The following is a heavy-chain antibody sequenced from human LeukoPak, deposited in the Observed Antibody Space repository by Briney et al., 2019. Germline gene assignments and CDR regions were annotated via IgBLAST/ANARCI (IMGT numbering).Heavy chain of an antibody. CDR2: ISAYNGNT. J-gene: IGHJ4*02. CDR1: GYTFTSYG. D-gene: IGHD2-2*01. CDR3: GRDPGRYCSSTSCYPDY. Sequence: ASVKVSCKASGYTFTSYGISWVRQAPGQGLEWMGWISAYNGNTNYAQKLQGRVTMTTDTSTSTAYMELRSLRSDDTAVYYCGRDPGRYCSSTSCYPDYWGQGTLVTVSS. V-gene: IGHV1-18*01.